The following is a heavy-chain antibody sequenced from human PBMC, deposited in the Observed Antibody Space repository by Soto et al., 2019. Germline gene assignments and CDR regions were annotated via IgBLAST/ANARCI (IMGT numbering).Heavy chain of an antibody. CDR1: RFTFSRYG. V-gene: IGHV3-30*03. D-gene: IGHD3-10*01. J-gene: IGHJ5*02. CDR3: ASDRDGSGSFSPRWRHP. CDR2: ISADGSNK. Sequence: GGSLRLSCAASRFTFSRYGMHWVRQAPGKGLEWVALISADGSNKNYADSVKGRFTISRDNSKNTLYLQMNSLRAEDTAVYYCASDRDGSGSFSPRWRHPWGQGTLVTVSS.